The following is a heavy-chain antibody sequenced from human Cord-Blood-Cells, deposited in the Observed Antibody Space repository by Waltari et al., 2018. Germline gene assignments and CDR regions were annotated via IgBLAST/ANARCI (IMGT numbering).Heavy chain of an antibody. Sequence: QLQLQESGPGLVKPSETLSLTCPVSGVSISSSSSSWGWLRQPPGKGLEWIGSIYYSGSTYYNPSLKSRVTISVDTSKNQFSLKLSSVTAADTAVYYCARHRAGLWPTWGQGTLVTVSS. J-gene: IGHJ4*02. CDR3: ARHRAGLWPT. V-gene: IGHV4-39*01. CDR1: GVSISSSSSS. CDR2: IYYSGST. D-gene: IGHD5-18*01.